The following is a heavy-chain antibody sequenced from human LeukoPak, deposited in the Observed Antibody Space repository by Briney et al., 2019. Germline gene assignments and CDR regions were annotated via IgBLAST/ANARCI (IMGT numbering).Heavy chain of an antibody. CDR3: ARVHHGYSSSCYRSGSFDI. J-gene: IGHJ3*02. CDR2: INHSGST. Sequence: SETLSLTCAVYGGSFSGYYWSWIRQPPGKGLEWIGEINHSGSTNYNPSLKSRVTISVDTSKNQFSLKLSSVTAADTAVYYCARVHHGYSSSCYRSGSFDIWGQGTMVTVSS. V-gene: IGHV4-34*01. D-gene: IGHD6-13*01. CDR1: GGSFSGYY.